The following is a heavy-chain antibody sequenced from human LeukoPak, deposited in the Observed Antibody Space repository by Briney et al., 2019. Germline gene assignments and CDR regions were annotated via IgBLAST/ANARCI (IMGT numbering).Heavy chain of an antibody. D-gene: IGHD2/OR15-2a*01. V-gene: IGHV4-59*08. CDR2: IYYSGST. J-gene: IGHJ4*02. Sequence: PSETLSLTCTVSGGSISSYYWSWIRQPPGKGLEWIGYIYYSGSTYYNPSLKSRVTISVDTSKNQFSLKLNSVTAADTAVYYCARHKRDSTYYFDYWGQGTLVTVSS. CDR1: GGSISSYY. CDR3: ARHKRDSTYYFDY.